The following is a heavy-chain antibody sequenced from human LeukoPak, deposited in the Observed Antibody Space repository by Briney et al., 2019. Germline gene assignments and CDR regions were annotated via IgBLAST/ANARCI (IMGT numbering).Heavy chain of an antibody. CDR1: GGTFSSYA. V-gene: IGHV1-69*05. Sequence: ASVKVSCKASGGTFSSYAISWVRQAPGQGLEWMGRIIPIFGTANYAQKFQGRVTITTDESTSTAYMELSSLRSEDTAVYYCARSHCSGGSCYSGDYWGQGTLVTVSS. J-gene: IGHJ4*02. D-gene: IGHD2-15*01. CDR3: ARSHCSGGSCYSGDY. CDR2: IIPIFGTA.